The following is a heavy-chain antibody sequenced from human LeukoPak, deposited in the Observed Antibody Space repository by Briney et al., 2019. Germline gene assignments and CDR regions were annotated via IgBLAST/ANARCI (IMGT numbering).Heavy chain of an antibody. CDR2: IYYSGST. CDR1: GGSISSGDYY. D-gene: IGHD1-26*01. J-gene: IGHJ4*02. CDR3: ARDSGLVGVDY. V-gene: IGHV4-30-4*01. Sequence: SETLSLTCTVSGGSISSGDYYWSWIRQPPGKGLEWIGYIYYSGSTYYNPSLKSRVTISVDTSKNQFSLKLSSVTAADTAVYYCARDSGLVGVDYWGQGTLVTVSS.